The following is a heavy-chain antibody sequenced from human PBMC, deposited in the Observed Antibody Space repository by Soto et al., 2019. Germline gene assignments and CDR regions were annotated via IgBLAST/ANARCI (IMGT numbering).Heavy chain of an antibody. J-gene: IGHJ6*03. D-gene: IGHD2-15*01. CDR3: ARHRGPPLAATGYYYYYMDV. V-gene: IGHV4-39*01. CDR1: GGSISSSSYY. CDR2: IYYSGST. Sequence: SETLSLTCTVSGGSISSSSYYWGWIRQPPGKGLEWIGSIYYSGSTYYNPSLKSRVTISVDTSKNQFSLKLSSVTAADTAVYYCARHRGPPLAATGYYYYYMDVWGKGTTVTVSS.